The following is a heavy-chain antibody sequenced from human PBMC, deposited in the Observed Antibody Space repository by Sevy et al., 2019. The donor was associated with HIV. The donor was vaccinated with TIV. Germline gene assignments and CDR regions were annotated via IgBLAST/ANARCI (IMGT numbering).Heavy chain of an antibody. J-gene: IGHJ6*02. CDR3: AKDKGGLLPSYGMDV. D-gene: IGHD2-15*01. V-gene: IGHV3-23*01. CDR1: GLTFSSYV. Sequence: GGSLRLSCAASGLTFSSYVMAWVRQAPGKGLEWISAISGSGDRTYYAESVKGRFTISRDNSKNMVYLQMNSLRAEDTAVYYCAKDKGGLLPSYGMDVWGQGTTVTVSS. CDR2: ISGSGDRT.